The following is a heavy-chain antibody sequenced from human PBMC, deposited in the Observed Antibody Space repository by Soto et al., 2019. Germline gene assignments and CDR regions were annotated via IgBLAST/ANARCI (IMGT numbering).Heavy chain of an antibody. V-gene: IGHV3-21*01. D-gene: IGHD6-13*01. CDR3: ARXPDLTAAPGTYYYYGMDV. J-gene: IGHJ6*02. CDR1: GFTFSSYN. CDR2: ISGTSTYI. Sequence: GGSLRLSCAASGFTFSSYNMNWVRQAPGKGLEWVSFISGTSTYISYADSMKGRFTISRDNAKNSLYLQMNSLRAEDTAVYFCARXPDLTAAPGTYYYYGMDVWGQGTTVTAP.